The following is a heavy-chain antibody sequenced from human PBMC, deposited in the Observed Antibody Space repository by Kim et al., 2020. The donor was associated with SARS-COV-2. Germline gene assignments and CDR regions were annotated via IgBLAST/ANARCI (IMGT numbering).Heavy chain of an antibody. V-gene: IGHV3-23*01. J-gene: IGHJ5*02. D-gene: IGHD6-13*01. CDR1: GFTFSSYA. Sequence: GGSLRLSCAASGFTFSSYAMSWVRQAPGKGLEWVSAISGSGGSTYYADSVKGRFTISRDNSKNTLYLQMNSLRAEDTAVYYCGKSIAAAGGYNWFDPWGQGTLVTVSS. CDR3: GKSIAAAGGYNWFDP. CDR2: ISGSGGST.